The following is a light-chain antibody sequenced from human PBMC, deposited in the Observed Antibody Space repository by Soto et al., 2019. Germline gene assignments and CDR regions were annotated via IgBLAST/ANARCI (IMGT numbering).Light chain of an antibody. Sequence: QSVLTQPPSVSGAPGQTITISCTGSSSNIGAGYDVHWYQQLPGRAPKLLIYGNNNRPSGVPDRFSGSKSGTSVSLAITGLRGEDEADYHCQSYYSSTTNAVFGGGTMLTVL. CDR2: GNN. CDR3: QSYYSSTTNAV. J-gene: IGLJ2*01. V-gene: IGLV1-40*01. CDR1: SSNIGAGYD.